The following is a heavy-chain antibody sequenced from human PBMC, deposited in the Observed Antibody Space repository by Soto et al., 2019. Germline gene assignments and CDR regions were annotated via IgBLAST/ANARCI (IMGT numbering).Heavy chain of an antibody. J-gene: IGHJ4*02. V-gene: IGHV3-48*01. CDR2: ISSSSTI. D-gene: IGHD6-19*01. CDR1: GFTFSTYS. Sequence: EVQLVESGGALVQPGGSLRLSCAASGFTFSTYSMNWVRQAPGKGLEWVSSISSSSTIYYADSVKGRFTISRDNVQNSLYLQMHSLRAEDTAVYDCARERGSGWTFDYWGQGTLVTVSS. CDR3: ARERGSGWTFDY.